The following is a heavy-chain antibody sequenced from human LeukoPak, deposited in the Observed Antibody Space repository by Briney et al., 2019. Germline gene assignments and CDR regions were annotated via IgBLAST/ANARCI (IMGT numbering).Heavy chain of an antibody. CDR3: ARVAVAGWAYYYFYMDV. V-gene: IGHV3-30*04. D-gene: IGHD6-19*01. J-gene: IGHJ6*03. Sequence: PGGSLRLSCVASGFTLNNYAMHWARQAPGKGLEWVAVISDDGTNTFYGDSVKGRFTISRDTSKNTLFLQMDSLTGDDTATYYCARVAVAGWAYYYFYMDVWGNGTTVIVSS. CDR1: GFTLNNYA. CDR2: ISDDGTNT.